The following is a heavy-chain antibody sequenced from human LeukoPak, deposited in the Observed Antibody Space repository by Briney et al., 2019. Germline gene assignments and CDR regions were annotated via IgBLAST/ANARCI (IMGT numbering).Heavy chain of an antibody. Sequence: GGSLRLSCAASGFTFSSYSMNWVRQAPGKGLEWVSSISSSSSYIYYADSVKGRLTISRDNAKNSLYLQMNSLRGDDTAVYYCAKSNPNRNALDLWGQGTMVTISS. CDR2: ISSSSSYI. V-gene: IGHV3-21*01. CDR1: GFTFSSYS. J-gene: IGHJ3*01. D-gene: IGHD1-14*01. CDR3: AKSNPNRNALDL.